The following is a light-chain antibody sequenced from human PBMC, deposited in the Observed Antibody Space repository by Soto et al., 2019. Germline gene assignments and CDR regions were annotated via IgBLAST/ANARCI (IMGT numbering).Light chain of an antibody. V-gene: IGKV1-39*01. Sequence: GDSVTITCQASQDIGNFLNWYQQKPGKAPKLLIYHASNLQSGVPSRFSGSGSGTDFNLTINSLQPEDFATYFCQQSFTTPLTFGGGTKVDIK. CDR2: HAS. J-gene: IGKJ4*01. CDR3: QQSFTTPLT. CDR1: QDIGNF.